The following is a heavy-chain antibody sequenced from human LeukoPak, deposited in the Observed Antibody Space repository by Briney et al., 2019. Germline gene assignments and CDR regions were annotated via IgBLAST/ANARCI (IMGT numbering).Heavy chain of an antibody. CDR1: GFTFRSYS. V-gene: IGHV3-30*02. CDR2: IRYDGSNK. J-gene: IGHJ4*02. Sequence: GGSLRLSCAASGFTFRSYSMQWVRQAPGKGLEWMAFIRYDGSNKYYADSVKGRFTISRDNSKNTLYLQMNSLRVEDTAVYYCAKDLVGWLRVFHYWGQGTLVTVSS. D-gene: IGHD5-12*01. CDR3: AKDLVGWLRVFHY.